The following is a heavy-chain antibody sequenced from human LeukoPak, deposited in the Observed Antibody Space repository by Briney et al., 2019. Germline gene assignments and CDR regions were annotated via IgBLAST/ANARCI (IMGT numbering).Heavy chain of an antibody. D-gene: IGHD2-15*01. V-gene: IGHV3-23*01. CDR1: GFSFTNYW. CDR2: ISNNGGYT. CDR3: AKQLGYCSDGSCYFPY. Sequence: PGGSLRLSCAVSGFSFTNYWMSWVRQAPGKGLEWVSAISNNGGYTYYADSVQGRFTISRDNSKSTLCLQMNSLRAEDTAVYYCAKQLGYCSDGSCYFPYWGQGTLVTVSS. J-gene: IGHJ4*02.